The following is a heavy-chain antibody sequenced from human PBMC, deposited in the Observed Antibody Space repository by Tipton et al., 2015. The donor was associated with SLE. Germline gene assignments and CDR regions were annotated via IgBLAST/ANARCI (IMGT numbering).Heavy chain of an antibody. Sequence: TLSLTCTVSGGSISSHYWSWIRQPPGKGLEWIGYIHYSGTTKYNPSLQSRVTISADTSKTQFSLTLSSVTAADTAVYYCARGFCSGGSCYPTGNWFDPWGQGTLVTVSS. J-gene: IGHJ5*02. CDR1: GGSISSHY. CDR3: ARGFCSGGSCYPTGNWFDP. V-gene: IGHV4-59*11. CDR2: IHYSGTT. D-gene: IGHD2-15*01.